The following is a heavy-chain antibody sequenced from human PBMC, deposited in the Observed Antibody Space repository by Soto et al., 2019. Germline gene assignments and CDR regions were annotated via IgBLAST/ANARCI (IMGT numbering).Heavy chain of an antibody. CDR3: ARGDFSWPPPPPHGYWFDP. V-gene: IGHV1-24*01. Sequence: ASVKVSCKASGYTFTNYYMHWVRQAPGKGLEWMGGFDPEDGETIYAQKFQGRVTMTEDTSTDTAYMELSSLRSEDTALYYCARGDFSWPPPPPHGYWFDPWGQGTLVTVS. J-gene: IGHJ5*02. CDR1: GYTFTNYY. D-gene: IGHD3-10*01. CDR2: FDPEDGET.